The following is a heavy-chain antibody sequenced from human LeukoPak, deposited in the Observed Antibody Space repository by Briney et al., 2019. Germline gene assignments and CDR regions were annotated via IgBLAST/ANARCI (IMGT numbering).Heavy chain of an antibody. CDR2: IYYSGST. CDR1: GGSISSYY. V-gene: IGHV4-59*08. Sequence: SETLSLTCTVSGGSISSYYWSWIRQPPGKGLEWIGYIYYSGSTNYNPSLKSRVTISVDTSKNQFSLKLSSVTAADTAVYYCARGSSSWLILGYWGQGTLVTVSS. CDR3: ARGSSSWLILGY. D-gene: IGHD6-13*01. J-gene: IGHJ4*02.